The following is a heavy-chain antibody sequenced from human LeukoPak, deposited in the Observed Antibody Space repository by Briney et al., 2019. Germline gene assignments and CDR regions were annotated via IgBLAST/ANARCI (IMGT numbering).Heavy chain of an antibody. Sequence: GGSLRLSCVVSGFSFSTYAMQWVRQAPGKGLEYVSTISSNGGSTYYGNSVKGRFTISRDNSKNTLYLQMDSLRPEDMAVYYCARRSSSWYAFDYWGQGTLVTVSS. D-gene: IGHD6-13*01. CDR3: ARRSSSWYAFDY. CDR2: ISSNGGST. J-gene: IGHJ4*02. V-gene: IGHV3-64*01. CDR1: GFSFSTYA.